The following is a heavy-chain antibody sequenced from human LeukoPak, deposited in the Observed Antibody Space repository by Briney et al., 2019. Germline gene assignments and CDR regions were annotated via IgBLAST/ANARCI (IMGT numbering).Heavy chain of an antibody. D-gene: IGHD2-15*01. CDR1: GFTFSSYA. CDR3: AKDLLPYCSGGSCSSFDY. Sequence: PGGSLRLSCAASGFTFSSYAMSWVRQAPGKGLEWVSAISGSGGSTYCADSVKGRFTISRDNSKNTLYLQMNSLRAEDTAVYYCAKDLLPYCSGGSCSSFDYWGQGTLVTVSS. V-gene: IGHV3-23*01. J-gene: IGHJ4*02. CDR2: ISGSGGST.